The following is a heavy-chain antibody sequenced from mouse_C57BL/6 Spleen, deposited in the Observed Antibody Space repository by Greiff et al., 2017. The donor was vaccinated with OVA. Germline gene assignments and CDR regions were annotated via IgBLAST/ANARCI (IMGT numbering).Heavy chain of an antibody. Sequence: DVKLVESGGGLVKPGGSLKLSCAASGFTFSDYGMHWVRQAPEKGLEWVAYISSGSSTIYYADTVKGRFTISRDNAKNTLFLQMTSLRSEDTAMYYCARRVYYYGSSSYYAMDVWGQGTSVTVSS. CDR1: GFTFSDYG. CDR2: ISSGSSTI. CDR3: ARRVYYYGSSSYYAMDV. V-gene: IGHV5-17*01. J-gene: IGHJ4*01. D-gene: IGHD1-1*01.